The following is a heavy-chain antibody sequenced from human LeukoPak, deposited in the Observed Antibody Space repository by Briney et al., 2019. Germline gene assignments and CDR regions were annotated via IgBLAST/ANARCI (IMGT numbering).Heavy chain of an antibody. CDR2: ISAYNGNT. Sequence: ASVKVSCKASGYTFTSYGISWVRQAPGQGLEWMGWISAYNGNTNYAQKLQGRVTMTTDTSTSRAYMELRSLRSDDTAVYYCARDRKITIFGVVRNWFDPWGQGTLVTVSS. J-gene: IGHJ5*02. D-gene: IGHD3-3*01. CDR3: ARDRKITIFGVVRNWFDP. V-gene: IGHV1-18*01. CDR1: GYTFTSYG.